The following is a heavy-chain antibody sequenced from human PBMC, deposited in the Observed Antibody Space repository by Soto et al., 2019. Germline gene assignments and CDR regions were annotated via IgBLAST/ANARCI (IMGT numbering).Heavy chain of an antibody. CDR2: IYHSGST. J-gene: IGHJ3*02. CDR1: GYSISSGYY. D-gene: IGHD1-26*01. CDR3: ASSWLLRAFDI. Sequence: PSETLSLTCAVSGYSISSGYYWGWIRQPPGKGLEWIGSIYHSGSTYYNPSLKSRVTISVDTSKNQFSLKLSSVTAADTAVYYCASSWLLRAFDIWGQGTMVTVS. V-gene: IGHV4-38-2*01.